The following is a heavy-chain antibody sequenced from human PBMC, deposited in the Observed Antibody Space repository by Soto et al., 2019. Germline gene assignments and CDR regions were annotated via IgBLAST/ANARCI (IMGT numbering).Heavy chain of an antibody. V-gene: IGHV3-33*01. Sequence: QVQLVESGGGVVQPGKSLRLSCVASGFTFRTYGMHWVRQAPGKGLEWVAVISYDGSNKYFADSVKGRFTISRDDSKNTLYLQMNSLRAEDTAVYYCARDYLRDGYKANVGIWGGVAHYYYGMDVWGQGTTVTVSS. J-gene: IGHJ6*02. CDR2: ISYDGSNK. CDR1: GFTFRTYG. D-gene: IGHD5-12*01. CDR3: ARDYLRDGYKANVGIWGGVAHYYYGMDV.